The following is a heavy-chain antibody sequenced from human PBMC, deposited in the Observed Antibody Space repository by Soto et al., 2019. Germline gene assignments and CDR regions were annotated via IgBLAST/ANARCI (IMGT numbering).Heavy chain of an antibody. Sequence: ASVKVSCKASGYTFTSYGISWVRQAPGQGLEWMGWISAYNGNTNYAQKLQGRVTMTTDTSTSTAYMELRSLRSDDTAVYYCARDRGPVCSSTSCLYIADAFDIWGQGTMVTVSS. J-gene: IGHJ3*02. D-gene: IGHD2-2*01. V-gene: IGHV1-18*01. CDR3: ARDRGPVCSSTSCLYIADAFDI. CDR2: ISAYNGNT. CDR1: GYTFTSYG.